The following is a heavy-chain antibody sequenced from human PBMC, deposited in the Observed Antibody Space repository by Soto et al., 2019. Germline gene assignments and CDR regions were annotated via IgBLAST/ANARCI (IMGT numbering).Heavy chain of an antibody. CDR2: INPNSGGT. J-gene: IGHJ6*02. V-gene: IGHV1-2*02. CDR3: VRGGPYYDFWSGYLNYYYYYGMDV. D-gene: IGHD3-3*01. CDR1: GCTFTGYY. Sequence: ASVKVSCKASGCTFTGYYMHWVRQSPGQGLEWMGWINPNSGGTNYAQKFQGRVTMTRDTSISTAYMELSRLRSDDTAVYYCVRGGPYYDFWSGYLNYYYYYGMDVWGQGTTVTVSS.